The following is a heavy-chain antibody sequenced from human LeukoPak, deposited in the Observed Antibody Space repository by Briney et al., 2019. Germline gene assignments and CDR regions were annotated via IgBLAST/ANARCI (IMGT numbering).Heavy chain of an antibody. V-gene: IGHV3-30*03. CDR3: ARGGARYGDYTTPDY. Sequence: GGSLRLSCAASGFTFSSYGMHWVRQAPGKGLEWVAVISYDGSNKYYADSVKGRFTISRDNSKNTLYLQMNSLRAEDTAVYYCARGGARYGDYTTPDYWGQGTLVTVSS. CDR1: GFTFSSYG. CDR2: ISYDGSNK. D-gene: IGHD4-17*01. J-gene: IGHJ4*02.